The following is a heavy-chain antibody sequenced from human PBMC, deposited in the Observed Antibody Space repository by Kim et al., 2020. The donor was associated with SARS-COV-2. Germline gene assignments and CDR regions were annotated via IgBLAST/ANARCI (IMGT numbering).Heavy chain of an antibody. CDR1: GDSVSSNSAA. Sequence: SQTLSLTCAISGDSVSSNSAAWNWIRQSPSRGLEWLGRTYYRSKWYNDYAVSVKSRITINPDTSKNQFSLQLNSVTPEDTAVYYCARDITLGYCTGGVCLTRYYYYYYMDVWGKGTTVTVSS. V-gene: IGHV6-1*01. CDR3: ARDITLGYCTGGVCLTRYYYYYYMDV. CDR2: TYYRSKWYN. D-gene: IGHD2-8*02. J-gene: IGHJ6*03.